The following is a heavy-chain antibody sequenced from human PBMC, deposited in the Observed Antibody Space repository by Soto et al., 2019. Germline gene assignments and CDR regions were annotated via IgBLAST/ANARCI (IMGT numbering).Heavy chain of an antibody. CDR2: INPNSGGT. CDR3: ARATRGYSYGYPGPFHY. D-gene: IGHD5-18*01. Sequence: ASVKVSCKASGYTFTGYYMHWVRQAPGQGLEWMGWINPNSGGTNYAQKFQGWVTMTRETSISTAYMELSRLRSDDTAVYYCARATRGYSYGYPGPFHYWGQGPFVTVSS. CDR1: GYTFTGYY. J-gene: IGHJ4*02. V-gene: IGHV1-2*04.